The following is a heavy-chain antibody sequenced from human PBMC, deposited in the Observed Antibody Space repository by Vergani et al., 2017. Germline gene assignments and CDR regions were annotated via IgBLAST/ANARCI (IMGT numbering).Heavy chain of an antibody. CDR1: GGSFSGYY. D-gene: IGHD3-9*01. CDR2: INHSGST. V-gene: IGHV4-34*01. CDR3: ARHGEFDILTGYYNARWGAFDI. Sequence: QVQLQQWGAGLLKPSETLSLTCAVYGGSFSGYYWSWIRQPPGKGLEWIGEINHSGSTNYNPSLKSRVTISVDTSKNQFSLKLSSVTAADTAVYYCARHGEFDILTGYYNARWGAFDIWGQGTMVTVSS. J-gene: IGHJ3*02.